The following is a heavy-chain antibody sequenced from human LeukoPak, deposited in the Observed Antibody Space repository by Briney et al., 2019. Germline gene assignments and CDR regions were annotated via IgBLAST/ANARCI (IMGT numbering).Heavy chain of an antibody. V-gene: IGHV4-34*01. Sequence: SETLSLTCAVYGGSFSGYYWSWIRQPPGKGLEWIGGINHSGSTNYNPSLKSRVTISVDTSKNQFSLKLSSVTAADTAVYYCARGIAARYHWSDPWGQGTLVTVSS. CDR1: GGSFSGYY. D-gene: IGHD6-6*01. CDR2: INHSGST. J-gene: IGHJ5*02. CDR3: ARGIAARYHWSDP.